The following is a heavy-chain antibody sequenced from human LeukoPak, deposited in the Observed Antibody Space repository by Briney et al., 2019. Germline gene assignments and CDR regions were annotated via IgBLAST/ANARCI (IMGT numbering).Heavy chain of an antibody. Sequence: PSETLSLTCTVSGGSISPYYWSWVRQPPQKGLEWIGYVYYTGTTKYRPSLQSRATMSVDMSKNQFSLRLASVTPSDTGLYFCVRNSGHSSGFYRLDFWGQGIPVTVSS. CDR2: VYYTGTT. V-gene: IGHV4-59*01. D-gene: IGHD3-22*01. J-gene: IGHJ4*02. CDR1: GGSISPYY. CDR3: VRNSGHSSGFYRLDF.